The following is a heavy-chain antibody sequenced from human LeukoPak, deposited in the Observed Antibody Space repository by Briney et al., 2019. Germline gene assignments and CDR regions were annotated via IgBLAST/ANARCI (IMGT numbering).Heavy chain of an antibody. Sequence: GRSLRLSCAASGFTFSSYGMHWARQAPGKGLEWVAVIWYDGSNKYYADSVKGRFTISRDNSKNTLYLQMNSLRAEDTAVYYCAKGSPWGSGTSAFDYWGQGTLVTVSS. CDR2: IWYDGSNK. D-gene: IGHD3-10*01. J-gene: IGHJ4*02. V-gene: IGHV3-33*06. CDR1: GFTFSSYG. CDR3: AKGSPWGSGTSAFDY.